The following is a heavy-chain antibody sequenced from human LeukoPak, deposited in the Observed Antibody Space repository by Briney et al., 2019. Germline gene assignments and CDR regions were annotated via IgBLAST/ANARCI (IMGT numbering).Heavy chain of an antibody. CDR1: GFTFSSYA. CDR2: ISGSGGST. Sequence: GGSLRLSCAASGFTFSSYAMSWVRQAPGKGLEWVSAISGSGGSTYYADSVKGRFTISRDNSKNTLHLQMNSLRAEDTAVYYCARKIKYYYDSSGYRGGDFDYWGQGTLVTVSS. D-gene: IGHD3-22*01. J-gene: IGHJ4*02. V-gene: IGHV3-23*01. CDR3: ARKIKYYYDSSGYRGGDFDY.